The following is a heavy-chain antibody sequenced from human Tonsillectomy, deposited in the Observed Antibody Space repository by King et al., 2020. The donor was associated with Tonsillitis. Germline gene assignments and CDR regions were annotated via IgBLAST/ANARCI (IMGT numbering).Heavy chain of an antibody. Sequence: QVQLQESGPGLVKPSQTLSLSCAVSGGSVTKNRYFWSWIRQPPGKGLEWVAYMDSSDSTKYNTSLQSRVTMSIDSSRNQFFLNVKSVTAADTAVYYCASGRAQWLLDPRDPIGRRATIWFEAWGQGTLVTVSS. CDR2: MDSSDST. CDR3: ASGRAQWLLDPRDPIGRRATIWFEA. J-gene: IGHJ5*02. D-gene: IGHD3-3*01. V-gene: IGHV4-30-4*07. CDR1: GGSVTKNRYF.